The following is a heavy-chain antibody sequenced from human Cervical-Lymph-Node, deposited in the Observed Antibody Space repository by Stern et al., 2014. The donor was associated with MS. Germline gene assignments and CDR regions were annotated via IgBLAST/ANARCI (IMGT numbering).Heavy chain of an antibody. CDR1: GFSFSSYG. V-gene: IGHV3-30*18. CDR3: AKDRGMIVVVTYSLDS. D-gene: IGHD3-22*01. Sequence: VQLVESGGIVVQPGRSLRLSCVASGFSFSSYGMHWVRQAPGKGLEWVAVISYDGSNTYYADSVKCRFTISRDNSKNTLYLQLNSLRAEDTAVYFCAKDRGMIVVVTYSLDSWGQGTLVTVSP. J-gene: IGHJ4*02. CDR2: ISYDGSNT.